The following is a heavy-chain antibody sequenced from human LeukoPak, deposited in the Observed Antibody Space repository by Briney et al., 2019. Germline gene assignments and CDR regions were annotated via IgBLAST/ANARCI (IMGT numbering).Heavy chain of an antibody. CDR3: ARRGGVSSSWYGQKDNWFDP. D-gene: IGHD6-13*01. CDR2: INHSGST. CDR1: GGSFSGYS. V-gene: IGHV4-34*01. Sequence: SETLSLTCAVYGGSFSGYSWSWIRQPPGKGLEWIGEINHSGSTNYNPSLKSRVTISVDTSKNQFSLKLSSVTAADAAVYYCARRGGVSSSWYGQKDNWFDPWGQGTLVTVSS. J-gene: IGHJ5*02.